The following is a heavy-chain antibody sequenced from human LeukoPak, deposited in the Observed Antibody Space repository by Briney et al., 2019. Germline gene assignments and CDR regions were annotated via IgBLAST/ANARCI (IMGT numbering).Heavy chain of an antibody. V-gene: IGHV1-18*01. J-gene: IGHJ4*02. CDR2: ISAYNGNT. CDR1: GYTFTSYG. Sequence: ASVKVSCKASGYTFTSYGISWVRQAPGQGLEWMGWISAYNGNTNYAQKLQGRVTMTTDTSTSTAYMELRSLRSDDTAVYYCARVSRVEQQLEVVDYWGQGTLVTVSS. D-gene: IGHD6-13*01. CDR3: ARVSRVEQQLEVVDY.